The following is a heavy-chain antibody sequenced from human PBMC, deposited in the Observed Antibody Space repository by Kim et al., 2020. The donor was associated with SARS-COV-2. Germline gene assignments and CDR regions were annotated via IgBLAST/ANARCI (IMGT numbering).Heavy chain of an antibody. D-gene: IGHD5-18*01. V-gene: IGHV3-53*01. Sequence: GGSLRLSCAASGFTVSSNYMSWVRQAPGQGLEWVSVIYSGGSTYYADSVKGRFTISRDNSKNTLYLQMNSLRAEDTAVYYCARAKGDTAMVTDIWGQGTMVTVSS. CDR2: IYSGGST. CDR3: ARAKGDTAMVTDI. CDR1: GFTVSSNY. J-gene: IGHJ3*02.